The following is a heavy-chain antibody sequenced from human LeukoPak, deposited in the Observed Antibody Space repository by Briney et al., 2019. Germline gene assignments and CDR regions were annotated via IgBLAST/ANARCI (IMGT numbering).Heavy chain of an antibody. CDR2: INPNSGGT. CDR1: GYTFTGYY. Sequence: GASVKVSCKASGYTFTGYYMHWVRQAPGQGLEWMGWINPNSGGTNYAQKFQGWVTMTRDTSISTAYMELSRLRSDDTAVYYCARESYSGYVGYYGMDVWGQGTTVTVSS. V-gene: IGHV1-2*04. CDR3: ARESYSGYVGYYGMDV. J-gene: IGHJ6*02. D-gene: IGHD5-12*01.